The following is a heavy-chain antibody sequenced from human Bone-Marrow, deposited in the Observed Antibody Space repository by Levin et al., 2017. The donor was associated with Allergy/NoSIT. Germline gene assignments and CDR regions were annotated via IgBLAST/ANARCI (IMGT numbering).Heavy chain of an antibody. CDR3: ARYSTAWGWLDL. J-gene: IGHJ5*02. Sequence: GGSLRLSCAASGFTFSSYSMSWVRQAPGKGLEWVANIKEDGSVQYKVDSVKGRFTISRDNAKNSLYVQMNSLTAEDTAVYYCARYSTAWGWLDLWGQGTLVTVSS. D-gene: IGHD6-13*01. CDR2: IKEDGSVQ. CDR1: GFTFSSYS. V-gene: IGHV3-7*01.